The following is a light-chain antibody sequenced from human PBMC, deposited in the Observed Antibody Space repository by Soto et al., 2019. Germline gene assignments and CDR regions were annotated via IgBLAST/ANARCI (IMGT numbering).Light chain of an antibody. CDR1: QSITSS. V-gene: IGKV3-15*01. J-gene: IGKJ4*01. CDR3: QHYNNWPLT. CDR2: GTS. Sequence: EIVMTQSPATLSVSPGERATLSCRASQSITSSLAWYLQKPGQAPRLLIYGTSTRATGIPARFSGRASGTEFTLTISSLQSAESAVYYCQHYNNWPLTFGGGTKVEI.